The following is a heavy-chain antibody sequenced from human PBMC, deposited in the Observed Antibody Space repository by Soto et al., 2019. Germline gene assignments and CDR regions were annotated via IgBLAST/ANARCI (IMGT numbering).Heavy chain of an antibody. V-gene: IGHV4-30-4*08. J-gene: IGHJ4*02. CDR2: IYYNGAT. Sequence: QVHLQESGPGLVKPSQTLSLTCTVSGDSMKGADNYWSWIRQPPGKGLEWLGYIYYNGATYYTPSLDSRLTISVVTSKNQFSLKLRSVTAADTAVYFCARDGGRGYYGSGTDFDFWGQGTLVTVSS. D-gene: IGHD3-10*01. CDR1: GDSMKGADNY. CDR3: ARDGGRGYYGSGTDFDF.